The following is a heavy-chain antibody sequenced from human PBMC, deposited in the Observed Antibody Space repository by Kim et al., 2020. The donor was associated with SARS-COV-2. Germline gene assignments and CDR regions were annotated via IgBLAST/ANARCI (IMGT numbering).Heavy chain of an antibody. D-gene: IGHD3-3*01. J-gene: IGHJ4*01. CDR2: ISYDGSNK. CDR1: GFTFSSYA. CDR3: ARNYDFWSGYRSLDY. Sequence: GGSLRLSCAASGFTFSSYAMHWVRQAPGKGLEWVAVISYDGSNKYYADSVKGRFTISRDNSKNTLYLQMNSLRAEDTAVYYCARNYDFWSGYRSLDYWG. V-gene: IGHV3-30-3*01.